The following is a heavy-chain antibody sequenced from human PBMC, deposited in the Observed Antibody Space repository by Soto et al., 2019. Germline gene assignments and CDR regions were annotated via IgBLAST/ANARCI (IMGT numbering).Heavy chain of an antibody. J-gene: IGHJ4*02. CDR2: FDPEDGET. CDR1: GSTLTELS. D-gene: IGHD1-7*01. Sequence: ASGKVSCKVSGSTLTELSIPWVRQAPGKGLEWMGGFDPEDGETIYAQKFRGRVTMTEDTSTDTAYMELSSLRSEDTAVYYCATDLPGTRRVYWGQGTLVTVSS. V-gene: IGHV1-24*01. CDR3: ATDLPGTRRVY.